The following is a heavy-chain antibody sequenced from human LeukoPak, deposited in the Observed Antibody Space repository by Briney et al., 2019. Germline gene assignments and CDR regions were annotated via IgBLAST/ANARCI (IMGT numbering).Heavy chain of an antibody. D-gene: IGHD4-17*01. V-gene: IGHV3-21*06. CDR2: ISSSSSYI. Sequence: GGSLRLSCGASGFTFSSYSMNWVRQAPGKGLEWVSSISSSSSYIYYADSVKGRFTISRDNAKNTLYLQMNSLRAEDTAVYYCARDDYGDYFFPSWGQGTLVTVSS. CDR1: GFTFSSYS. CDR3: ARDDYGDYFFPS. J-gene: IGHJ5*02.